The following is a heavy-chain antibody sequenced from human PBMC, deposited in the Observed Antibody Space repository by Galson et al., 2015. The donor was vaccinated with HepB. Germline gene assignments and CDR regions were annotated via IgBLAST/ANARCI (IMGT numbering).Heavy chain of an antibody. J-gene: IGHJ4*02. CDR2: IDATGSAT. D-gene: IGHD2-21*01. CDR1: GFTFSSYP. V-gene: IGHV3-23*01. CDR3: TRDHRSAYSALDY. Sequence: SLRLSCAASGFTFSSYPMTWVRQTPGKGLDWVSTIDATGSATYYADSVKGRFTISRDNSENTLYLQMDSLRAEDTALYYCTRDHRSAYSALDYWGQGNLVTVSS.